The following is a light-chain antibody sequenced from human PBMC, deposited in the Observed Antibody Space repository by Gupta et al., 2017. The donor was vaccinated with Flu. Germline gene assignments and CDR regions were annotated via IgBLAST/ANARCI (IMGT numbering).Light chain of an antibody. V-gene: IGKV3-15*01. J-gene: IGKJ1*01. CDR3: QQYNNWPPTWT. CDR2: GAS. CDR1: KSVSSN. Sequence: EIVMTQSPATLSVSPGERATLSCRASKSVSSNLAWYQQKPGQAPRLLIYGASTRATGIPARFSGSGSGTDFTLTISSLQSEDFAVYYCQQYNNWPPTWTFGQGTKVEIK.